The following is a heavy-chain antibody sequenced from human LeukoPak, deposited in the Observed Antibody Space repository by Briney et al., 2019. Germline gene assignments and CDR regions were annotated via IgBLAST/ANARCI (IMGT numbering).Heavy chain of an antibody. D-gene: IGHD5-12*01. Sequence: GGSLRLSCAASGFTFSRSSMNWVHQAPGKGLEWVSSISSGSSYICYADSVKGRFTISRDNAKNSLYLQMNSLRAEDTAVYYCAKGGGYEAQYYYYYLDVWGKGTTVTISS. CDR3: AKGGGYEAQYYYYYLDV. V-gene: IGHV3-21*01. J-gene: IGHJ6*03. CDR2: ISSGSSYI. CDR1: GFTFSRSS.